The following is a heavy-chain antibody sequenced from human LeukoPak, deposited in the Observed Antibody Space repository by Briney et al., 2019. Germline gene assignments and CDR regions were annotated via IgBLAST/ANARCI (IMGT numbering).Heavy chain of an antibody. CDR1: GGSISSGGYY. CDR2: IYHSGST. V-gene: IGHV4-30-2*01. CDR3: ARMDNNWNFDY. J-gene: IGHJ4*02. Sequence: KSSETLSLTCTVSGGSISSGGYYWSWIRQPPGKGLEWIGYIYHSGSTYYNPSLKSRVTISVDRSKNQFSLKLSSVTAADTAVYYCARMDNNWNFDYWGQGTLVTVSS. D-gene: IGHD1-20*01.